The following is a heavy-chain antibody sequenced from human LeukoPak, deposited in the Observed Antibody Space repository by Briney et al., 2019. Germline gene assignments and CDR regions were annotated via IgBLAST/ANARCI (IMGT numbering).Heavy chain of an antibody. J-gene: IGHJ4*02. D-gene: IGHD3-22*01. CDR3: ARDHYYDSSACAY. V-gene: IGHV1-18*04. CDR2: ISAYNGNT. Sequence: ASVKVSCKASGYTFTGYYMHWVRQAPGQGLEWMGWISAYNGNTNYAQKLQGRVTMTTDASTSTAYMELRSLRSDDTAVYYCARDHYYDSSACAYWGQGTLVTVSS. CDR1: GYTFTGYY.